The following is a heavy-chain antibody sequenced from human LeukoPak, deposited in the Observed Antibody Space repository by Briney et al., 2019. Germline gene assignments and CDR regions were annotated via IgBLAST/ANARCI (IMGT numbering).Heavy chain of an antibody. CDR1: GFTFSNSG. J-gene: IGHJ4*02. D-gene: IGHD5-12*01. V-gene: IGHV3-30*02. CDR2: IRYDGSNE. Sequence: GGSLRLSCTASGFTFSNSGMHWVRQALGKGLEWVAFIRYDGSNEFYVDSVKGRFTISRDNSMNTLNLQMNSLRVEDTAVYYCASGYSGYQSDYWGQGTLVTVSS. CDR3: ASGYSGYQSDY.